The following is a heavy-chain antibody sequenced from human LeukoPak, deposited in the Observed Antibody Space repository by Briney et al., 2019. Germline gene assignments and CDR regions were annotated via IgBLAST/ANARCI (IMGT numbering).Heavy chain of an antibody. CDR1: GGSISSYY. Sequence: SETLSLTCTVSGGSISSYYWSWIRQPPGKGLEWIGYIYYSGSTNYNPSLKSRVTISVDTSKNQFSLKLSSVTAADTAVYYCARRGYCSGTSCYSFDFWGQGTLVTVSS. D-gene: IGHD2-2*01. CDR2: IYYSGST. CDR3: ARRGYCSGTSCYSFDF. V-gene: IGHV4-59*08. J-gene: IGHJ4*02.